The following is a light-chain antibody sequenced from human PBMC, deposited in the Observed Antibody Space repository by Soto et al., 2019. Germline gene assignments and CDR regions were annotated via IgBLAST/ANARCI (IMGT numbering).Light chain of an antibody. CDR3: GTWDRSLDTVV. CDR2: DNY. CDR1: SSNIGGNY. Sequence: QSVLAQPPSISAAPGQKVTISCSGSSSNIGGNYVSWYQHVPRTAPKLLIYDNYKRASGSPDRCSASKSGTSATLGITGLQTGDEADYYCGTWDRSLDTVVFGGGTKLTVL. J-gene: IGLJ2*01. V-gene: IGLV1-51*01.